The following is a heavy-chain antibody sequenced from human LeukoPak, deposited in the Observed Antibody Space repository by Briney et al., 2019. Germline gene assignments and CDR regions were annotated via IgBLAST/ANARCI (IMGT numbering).Heavy chain of an antibody. J-gene: IGHJ6*03. CDR2: IKQDGSEK. V-gene: IGHV3-7*01. D-gene: IGHD3-10*01. CDR3: ARDRGTMVRGVIDYYYMDV. Sequence: PGGSLRLSCAASGFTFSSYWMSWVRQAPGKELEWVANIKQDGSEKYYVDSVKGRFTISRDNAKNSLYLQMNSLRAEDTAVYYCARDRGTMVRGVIDYYYMDVWGKGTTVTASS. CDR1: GFTFSSYW.